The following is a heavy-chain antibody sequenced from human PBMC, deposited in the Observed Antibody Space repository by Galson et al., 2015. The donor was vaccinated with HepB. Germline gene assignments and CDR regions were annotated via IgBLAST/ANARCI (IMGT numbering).Heavy chain of an antibody. Sequence: SVKVSCKASGYTFTNYGISWVRQAPGQGLEWMGCISDYNGHTNYAQKLQGRVTMTTDTSTSTASMELRSLRSDDTAVYYCAREVCRSSTCYFLRLDYWGQGTLVTVSS. CDR2: ISDYNGHT. V-gene: IGHV1-18*01. CDR1: GYTFTNYG. J-gene: IGHJ4*02. D-gene: IGHD2-2*01. CDR3: AREVCRSSTCYFLRLDY.